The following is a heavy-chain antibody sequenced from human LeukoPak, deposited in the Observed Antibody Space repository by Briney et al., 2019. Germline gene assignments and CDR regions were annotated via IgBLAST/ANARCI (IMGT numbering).Heavy chain of an antibody. D-gene: IGHD1-26*01. Sequence: SWMRQXPXQGXEXMGSISVHKGNTNYTQKLQDRVTMTTDTSTSTAYMELRSLTSDDTAVYYCARGGIVGATFDYWGQGTLVTVSS. V-gene: IGHV1-18*01. CDR3: ARGGIVGATFDY. J-gene: IGHJ4*02. CDR2: ISVHKGNT.